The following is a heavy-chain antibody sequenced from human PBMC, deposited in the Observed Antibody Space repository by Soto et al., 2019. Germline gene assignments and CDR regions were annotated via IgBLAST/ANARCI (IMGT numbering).Heavy chain of an antibody. CDR2: IYYSGST. J-gene: IGHJ5*02. V-gene: IGHV4-39*01. D-gene: IGHD3-22*01. Sequence: QLQLQESGPGLVKPSETLSLTCTVSGGSISSSSYYWGWIRQPPGKGLEWIGSIYYSGSTYYNPSLKSRVTISVDTSKNQFSLKLSSVTAADTAVYYCARHVRRFNYYDSSGYYGWFDPWGQGTLVTVSS. CDR1: GGSISSSSYY. CDR3: ARHVRRFNYYDSSGYYGWFDP.